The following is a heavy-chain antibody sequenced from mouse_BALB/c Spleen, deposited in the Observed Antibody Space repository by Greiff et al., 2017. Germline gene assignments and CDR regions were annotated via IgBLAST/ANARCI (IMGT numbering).Heavy chain of an antibody. D-gene: IGHD2-10*01. CDR2: INPSTGYT. Sequence: VQGVESGAELAKPGASVKMSCKASGYTFTSYWMHWVKQRPGQGLEWIGYINPSTGYTEYNQKFKDKATLTADKSSSTAYMQLSSLTSEDSAVYYCARYAYYGNYVGLDYWGQGTSVTVSS. CDR1: GYTFTSYW. J-gene: IGHJ4*01. CDR3: ARYAYYGNYVGLDY. V-gene: IGHV1-7*01.